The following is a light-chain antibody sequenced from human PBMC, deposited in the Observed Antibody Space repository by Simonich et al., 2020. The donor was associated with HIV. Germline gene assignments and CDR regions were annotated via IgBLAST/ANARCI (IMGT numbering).Light chain of an antibody. V-gene: IGKV2-28*01. Sequence: DIVMTQSPLSLPVTPGEPASISCRSSQSLLQGYNYLDWYLQKPGQSPQLLIYLGSNRASGVPDRFSGSGAGTDFTLKISRVEAEDVGVYYCMQARQTPFTFGPGTKVDIK. CDR1: QSLLQGYNY. CDR2: LGS. CDR3: MQARQTPFT. J-gene: IGKJ3*01.